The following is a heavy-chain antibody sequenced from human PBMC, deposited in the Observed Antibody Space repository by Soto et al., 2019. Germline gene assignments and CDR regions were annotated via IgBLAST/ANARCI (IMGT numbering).Heavy chain of an antibody. J-gene: IGHJ6*02. CDR3: ARYSNTALSGMDV. V-gene: IGHV4-30-4*01. CDR2: IDYSGNT. CDR1: GGSISSGFYF. D-gene: IGHD2-21*01. Sequence: PSETLSLTCSVSGGSISSGFYFWTWIRQPPGKGPEWVGYIDYSGNTYYNPSLRSRVSMSVDTSNNDFSLKVSSVTAADSAIYYCARYSNTALSGMDVWGQGTTVTVSS.